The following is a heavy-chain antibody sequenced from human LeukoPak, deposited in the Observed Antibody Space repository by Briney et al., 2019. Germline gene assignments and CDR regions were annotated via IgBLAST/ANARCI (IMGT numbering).Heavy chain of an antibody. J-gene: IGHJ4*02. CDR3: AIGAGSLGVLPY. CDR2: ISAHNGYT. Sequence: ASVKVSCKASGYTFTSYDINWVRQATGQGLEWMGWISAHNGYTNTLENFQGRVTLTTDTSTSTAHMELRSLRSDDTAVYYCAIGAGSLGVLPYWGQGTRVTVVS. D-gene: IGHD6-19*01. CDR1: GYTFTSYD. V-gene: IGHV1-18*01.